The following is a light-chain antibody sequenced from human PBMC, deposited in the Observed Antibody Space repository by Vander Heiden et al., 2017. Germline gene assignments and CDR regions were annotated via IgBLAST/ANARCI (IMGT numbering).Light chain of an antibody. CDR1: SSNIGAGDD. CDR2: GNA. Sequence: SVLTQPPSAPGSPRKRATISCLGSSSNIGAGDDVHLDKQLQGTAPKLLIYGNANRPSGVPDRLSGSKSGTSASLAITGLQAEDEADDYCQSYDISLSGVVFGGGTKLTVL. CDR3: QSYDISLSGVV. J-gene: IGLJ2*01. V-gene: IGLV1-40*01.